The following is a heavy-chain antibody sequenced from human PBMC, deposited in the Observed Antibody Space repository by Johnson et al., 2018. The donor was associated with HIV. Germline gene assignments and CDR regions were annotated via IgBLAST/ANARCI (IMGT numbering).Heavy chain of an antibody. CDR2: ISWNSGII. CDR3: AKGQGYSYDLSSPFDI. V-gene: IGHV3-9*01. CDR1: GFTFDDYA. J-gene: IGHJ3*02. Sequence: VQLVESGGGLVQPGGSLRLSCAASGFTFDDYAMHWVRLAPGKGLAWVSGISWNSGIIGYADSVKGGFTITRDNDKNSLYLQMNSLRAEDTALYYCAKGQGYSYDLSSPFDIWGQGTMVTVSS. D-gene: IGHD5-18*01.